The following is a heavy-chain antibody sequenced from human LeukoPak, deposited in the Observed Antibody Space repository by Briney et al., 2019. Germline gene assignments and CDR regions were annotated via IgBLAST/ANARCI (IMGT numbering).Heavy chain of an antibody. D-gene: IGHD2-21*02. CDR3: ARDPPYCGGDCYSGVFDV. CDR1: GFTLSSYA. CDR2: ISRSGDGT. Sequence: GGSLRLSCAASGFTLSSYAMHWVRQAPGKGLEYVSAISRSGDGTYYANSVKGRFTISRDTSKNTLFLQMGSLRPEDTAVYYCARDPPYCGGDCYSGVFDVWGQGTMVSVSS. J-gene: IGHJ3*01. V-gene: IGHV3-64*01.